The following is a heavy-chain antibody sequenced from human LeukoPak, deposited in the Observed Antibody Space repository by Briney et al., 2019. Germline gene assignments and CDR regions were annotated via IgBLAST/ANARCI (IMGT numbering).Heavy chain of an antibody. D-gene: IGHD3-10*01. CDR1: GGSISSSSYY. V-gene: IGHV4-39*01. CDR3: ARAGYYYGSGSRAFDI. CDR2: IYYSGST. Sequence: PSETLSLTCTVSGGSISSSSYYWGWIRQPPGKGLEWIGSIYYSGSTYYNPSLKSRVTISVDTSKNQFSLKLSSVTAADTAVYYCARAGYYYGSGSRAFDIWGQGTMVTVSS. J-gene: IGHJ3*02.